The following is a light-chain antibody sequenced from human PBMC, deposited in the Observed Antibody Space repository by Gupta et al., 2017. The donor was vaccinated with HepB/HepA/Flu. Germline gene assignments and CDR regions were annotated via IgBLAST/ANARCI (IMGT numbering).Light chain of an antibody. Sequence: DIQMTQSPSSLSASVGDRVTITCRASQSISSYLNWYQQKPGKAPKLLIYVASSLQSGVPSRFSGSGDGSGTDFTLTISRLQPEDFATYYCQQSDSTPRTFGQGTKVEIK. CDR2: VAS. CDR3: QQSDSTPRT. J-gene: IGKJ1*01. V-gene: IGKV1-39*01. CDR1: QSISSY.